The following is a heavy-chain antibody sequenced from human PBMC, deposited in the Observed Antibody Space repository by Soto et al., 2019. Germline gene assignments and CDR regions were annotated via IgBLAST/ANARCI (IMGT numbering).Heavy chain of an antibody. CDR3: ARDLGTAMAWADLVY. V-gene: IGHV3-33*08. D-gene: IGHD5-18*01. J-gene: IGHJ4*02. Sequence: GGSLRLSCAASGFTFSSYGMHWVRQAPGKGLEWVAVIWYDGSNKYYADSVKGRFTISRDNSKNTLYLQMNSLRAEDTAVYYCARDLGTAMAWADLVYWGQGTLVTVSS. CDR2: IWYDGSNK. CDR1: GFTFSSYG.